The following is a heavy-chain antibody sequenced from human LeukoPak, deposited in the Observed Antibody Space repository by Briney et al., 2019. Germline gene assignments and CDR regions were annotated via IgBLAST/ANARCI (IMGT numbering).Heavy chain of an antibody. Sequence: SETLSLTCAVYGGSFSSYYWSWIRQPAGKGLEWIGRIYTSGSTIYNPSLKSRVTMSVDTSKNQFSLKLSSVTAADTAVYYCARDEGSSSRGRRYNWFDPWGQGTLVTVSS. CDR3: ARDEGSSSRGRRYNWFDP. CDR2: IYTSGST. J-gene: IGHJ5*02. CDR1: GGSFSSYY. V-gene: IGHV4-4*07. D-gene: IGHD6-6*01.